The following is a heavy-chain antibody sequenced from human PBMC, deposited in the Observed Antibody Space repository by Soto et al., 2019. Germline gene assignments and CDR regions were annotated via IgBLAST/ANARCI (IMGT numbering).Heavy chain of an antibody. V-gene: IGHV4-38-2*02. Sequence: SETLSLTCLVSGFPISSPYSWGWIRQPPGKGLEWIGSISHTGTTSYSPSLTSRVSISVDTSKNQVSLKLTSVTAADTAVYFCARVTMVIRDSDHFGVDVWGHGTTVTVLL. D-gene: IGHD4-17*01. CDR1: GFPISSPYS. CDR3: ARVTMVIRDSDHFGVDV. J-gene: IGHJ6*02. CDR2: ISHTGTT.